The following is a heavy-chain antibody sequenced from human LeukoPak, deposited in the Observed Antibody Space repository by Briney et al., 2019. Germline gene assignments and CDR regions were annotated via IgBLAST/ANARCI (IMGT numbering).Heavy chain of an antibody. CDR3: ARRKAARNFDY. D-gene: IGHD6-6*01. J-gene: IGHJ4*02. V-gene: IGHV4-39*01. CDR1: GGSISSSSYY. Sequence: PSETLSLTCTVSGGSISSSSYYWGWIRQPPGKGLEWIGSVYYSGSTYYNPSLKSRVTISVDTSKNQFSLKLSSVTAADTAVYYCARRKAARNFDYWGQGTLVTVSS. CDR2: VYYSGST.